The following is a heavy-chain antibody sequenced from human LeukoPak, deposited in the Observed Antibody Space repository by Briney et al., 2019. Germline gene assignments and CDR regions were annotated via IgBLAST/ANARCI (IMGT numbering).Heavy chain of an antibody. Sequence: GASVKVSCQASGYTFTSYGISWVRQAPGQGLEWMGWISAYNGNTNYAQKLQGRVTMTTDTSTSTAYMELRSLRSDDTAVYYCARAGITMVRGIDGDFDYWGQGTLVTVSS. J-gene: IGHJ4*02. CDR2: ISAYNGNT. V-gene: IGHV1-18*01. CDR1: GYTFTSYG. D-gene: IGHD3-10*01. CDR3: ARAGITMVRGIDGDFDY.